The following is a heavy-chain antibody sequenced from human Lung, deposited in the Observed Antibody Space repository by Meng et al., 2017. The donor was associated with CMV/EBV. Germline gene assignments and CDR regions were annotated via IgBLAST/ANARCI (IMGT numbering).Heavy chain of an antibody. CDR3: ARQGGYAEGGSDY. D-gene: IGHD5-12*01. J-gene: IGHJ4*02. CDR1: GYSFTNYW. CDR2: IYPGDSDT. V-gene: IGHV5-51*01. Sequence: GESXKISCKGSGYSFTNYWIGWVRQMPGKGLEWMGIIYPGDSDTRYSPSFQGQVTISADKSINTAYLQWSSLKASDTAMYYCARQGGYAEGGSDYWGQGTLVTVSS.